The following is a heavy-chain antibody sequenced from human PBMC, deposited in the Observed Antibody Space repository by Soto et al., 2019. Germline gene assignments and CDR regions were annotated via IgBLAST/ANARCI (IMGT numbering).Heavy chain of an antibody. CDR1: GASISSGDYF. CDR3: AGGNDNGGSYYVGY. Sequence: QVQLQESGPGLVKPSQTLSLTCTVSGASISSGDYFWSWIRQHPGKGLEWIGHIPYSGSTYYNPSLTSRVTISVDTSKHHYSLKMNSVTAADTAVYYCAGGNDNGGSYYVGYWGRGTLVTVSS. V-gene: IGHV4-31*03. CDR2: IPYSGST. J-gene: IGHJ4*02. D-gene: IGHD2-15*01.